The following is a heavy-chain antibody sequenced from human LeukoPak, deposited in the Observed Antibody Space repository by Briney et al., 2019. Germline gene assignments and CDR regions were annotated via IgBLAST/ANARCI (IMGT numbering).Heavy chain of an antibody. CDR1: GFTFSTYA. CDR3: ADDYGGNSGSGAFDY. Sequence: GGSLRLSCAASGFTFSTYAMHWVRQAPGKGLEWVAVISYDGSNKYYADSVEGRFTISRDNSKNTLYLQMNSLRAEDTAVYYCADDYGGNSGSGAFDYWGQGTLVTVSS. J-gene: IGHJ4*02. D-gene: IGHD4-23*01. V-gene: IGHV3-30-3*01. CDR2: ISYDGSNK.